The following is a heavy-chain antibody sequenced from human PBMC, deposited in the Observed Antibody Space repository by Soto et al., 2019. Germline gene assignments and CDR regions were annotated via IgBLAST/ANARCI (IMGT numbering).Heavy chain of an antibody. Sequence: QVQLVQSGAEVKKPGASVKVSCKASGYTFTGYYIHWVRQAPGQGLEWMGWINPNSGDTDYAQNFQGWVTMTRDMSISTAYMELNRLKSDDTAVYYCARGGGLNYYYYMDVWGKGTTVTV. CDR1: GYTFTGYY. CDR2: INPNSGDT. J-gene: IGHJ6*03. V-gene: IGHV1-2*04. CDR3: ARGGGLNYYYYMDV.